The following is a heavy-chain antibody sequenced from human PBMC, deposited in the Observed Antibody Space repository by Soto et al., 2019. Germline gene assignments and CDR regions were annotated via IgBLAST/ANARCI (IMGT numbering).Heavy chain of an antibody. CDR1: GFPLSNYG. CDR2: IWSDGSSR. Sequence: QVHLVESGGGVVQPGRSLRLSCAASGFPLSNYGMHWVRQAPGKGLEWVAVIWSDGSSRYYADSVKGRFAITRDDSKNTLFLQMNTLRVEDTAVYYCVAGGIEGLDPWGQGTLLTVSS. V-gene: IGHV3-33*01. D-gene: IGHD1-26*01. CDR3: VAGGIEGLDP. J-gene: IGHJ5*02.